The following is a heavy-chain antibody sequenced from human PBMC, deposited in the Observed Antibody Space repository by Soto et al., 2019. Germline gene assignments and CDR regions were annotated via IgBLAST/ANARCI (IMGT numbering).Heavy chain of an antibody. J-gene: IGHJ4*02. CDR3: SGGVGDAI. V-gene: IGHV3-7*04. CDR1: GFSFRSDW. CDR2: TNQDGSEK. D-gene: IGHD1-26*01. Sequence: EDQLVESGGGLVQPGGSLRLTCAGPGFSFRSDWWNWFGRAPGKGLEWVAHTNQDGSEKYYLDSVKGRFTIFRDNAKNSLYLQMNSLRAEDTAVYYCSGGVGDAIWGQGTLVTVSS.